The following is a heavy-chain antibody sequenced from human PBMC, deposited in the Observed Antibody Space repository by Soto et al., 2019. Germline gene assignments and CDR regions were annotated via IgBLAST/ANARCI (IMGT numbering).Heavy chain of an antibody. Sequence: GGSLRLSCAASGFTFSNYFIHWVRQAPGKGLEWVAFISDDGSNIHYGDSVRGRFTISRDNSKNTVYLQMNSLRPDDTAVYCCATEIRVMGLYGMDVWGQGTTRTVSS. CDR1: GFTFSNYF. J-gene: IGHJ6*02. V-gene: IGHV3-30-3*01. CDR3: ATEIRVMGLYGMDV. D-gene: IGHD3-16*01. CDR2: ISDDGSNI.